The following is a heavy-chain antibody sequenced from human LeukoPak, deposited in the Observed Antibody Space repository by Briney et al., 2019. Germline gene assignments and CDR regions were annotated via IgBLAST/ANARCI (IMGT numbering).Heavy chain of an antibody. CDR3: AKNYGDSFLSLDY. Sequence: GGSLRLSCAAAAFTVSSNYMSWVRQAPGKGLGWVSVIYSGGSTYYADSVKGGFTISRDNSKNTLYLQMNSLRAEDTAVYYCAKNYGDSFLSLDYWGQGTLVTVSS. D-gene: IGHD4-17*01. V-gene: IGHV3-53*01. J-gene: IGHJ4*02. CDR2: IYSGGST. CDR1: AFTVSSNY.